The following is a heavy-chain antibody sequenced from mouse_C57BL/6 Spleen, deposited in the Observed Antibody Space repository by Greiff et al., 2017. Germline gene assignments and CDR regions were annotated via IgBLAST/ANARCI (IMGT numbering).Heavy chain of an antibody. CDR1: GFTFSSYA. CDR3: TRDGYDSYYYAMDY. V-gene: IGHV5-9-1*02. Sequence: EVKLMESGEGLVKPGGSLKLSCAASGFTFSSYAMSWVRQTPEKRLEWVAYISSGGDYIYYANTVKGRFTISRDNARKTQYLQMSSLKSEDTAMYYCTRDGYDSYYYAMDYWGQGTSVTVSS. J-gene: IGHJ4*01. CDR2: ISSGGDYI. D-gene: IGHD2-4*01.